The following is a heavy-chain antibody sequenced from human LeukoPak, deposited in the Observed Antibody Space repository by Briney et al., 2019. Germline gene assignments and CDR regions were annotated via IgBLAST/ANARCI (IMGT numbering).Heavy chain of an antibody. J-gene: IGHJ4*02. V-gene: IGHV3-30-3*01. Sequence: GGSLRLSCAASGFPFSSYAMHWVRQARGKGLEWVAGISFDGNNKYCADSVKGRFTISRDNSKNTLYLQMNSLRVEDTAVYYCARDVSLGAADYHFDYWGQGTLVTVSS. D-gene: IGHD6-13*01. CDR1: GFPFSSYA. CDR2: ISFDGNNK. CDR3: ARDVSLGAADYHFDY.